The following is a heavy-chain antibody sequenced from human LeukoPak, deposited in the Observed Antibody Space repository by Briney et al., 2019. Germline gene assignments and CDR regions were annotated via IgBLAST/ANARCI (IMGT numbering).Heavy chain of an antibody. V-gene: IGHV4-34*01. CDR2: INHRGST. J-gene: IGHJ4*02. CDR1: GGSFSGYY. Sequence: SETLSLTCAVYGGSFSGYYWSWIRQPPGKGLEWIGEINHRGSTNYNPSLKSRVTISVDTSKNQFSLKLSSVTAADTAVYYCARGNDLGVDYWGQGTLVTVSS. D-gene: IGHD1-1*01. CDR3: ARGNDLGVDY.